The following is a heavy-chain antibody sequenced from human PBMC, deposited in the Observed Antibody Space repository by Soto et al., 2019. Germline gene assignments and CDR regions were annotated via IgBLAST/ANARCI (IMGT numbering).Heavy chain of an antibody. D-gene: IGHD3-22*01. J-gene: IGHJ4*02. CDR3: ARDLWDSSGYTVDY. CDR2: IWYDGTNK. CDR1: GFAFSRYG. V-gene: IGHV3-33*01. Sequence: SLRLSCAASGFAFSRYGMHWVRQAPGKGLEWVAIIWYDGTNKYYADSVKGRFTISRDNSENTLYLQMNSLRAEDTAVYYCARDLWDSSGYTVDYWGQGTLVTVSS.